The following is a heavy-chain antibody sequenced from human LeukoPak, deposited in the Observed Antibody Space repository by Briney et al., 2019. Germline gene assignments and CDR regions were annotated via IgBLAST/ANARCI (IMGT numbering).Heavy chain of an antibody. CDR3: ARDGVGVTPFDY. V-gene: IGHV3-48*02. J-gene: IGHJ4*02. Sequence: PGGSLRLSCEASGFTFSSYSMNWVRQAPGEGLEWVSYISTRSSTIYYADSVKGRFTISRDNAKNSLFLQMNSLRDEDTAVYYCARDGVGVTPFDYWGQGTLVTVSS. CDR2: ISTRSSTI. CDR1: GFTFSSYS. D-gene: IGHD1-26*01.